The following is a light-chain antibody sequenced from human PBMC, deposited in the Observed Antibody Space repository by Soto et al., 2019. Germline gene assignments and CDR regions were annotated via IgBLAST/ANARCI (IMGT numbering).Light chain of an antibody. CDR2: DAS. J-gene: IGKJ1*01. V-gene: IGKV3-11*01. Sequence: EIVLTQSPATLSLSPGERATLSCRASQSVSSYLAWYQQKPGQAPRLLIYDASNRATGIPARFSGSGSGTDFTLTISSLEPEDFAVYYCQQRSTWPGTLGQETKVDIK. CDR3: QQRSTWPGT. CDR1: QSVSSY.